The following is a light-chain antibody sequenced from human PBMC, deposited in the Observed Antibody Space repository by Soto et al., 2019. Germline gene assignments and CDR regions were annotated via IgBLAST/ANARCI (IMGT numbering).Light chain of an antibody. J-gene: IGKJ4*01. CDR2: DAS. CDR3: QQYDNLPLT. Sequence: DIQMTQSPSTLSGSVGDRVTITCRASQTISSWLAWYRQKPGKAPKLLIYDASSLETGVPSRFSGSGSGTDFTFTISSLQPEDIATYYCQQYDNLPLTFGGGTKVDIK. CDR1: QTISSW. V-gene: IGKV1-33*01.